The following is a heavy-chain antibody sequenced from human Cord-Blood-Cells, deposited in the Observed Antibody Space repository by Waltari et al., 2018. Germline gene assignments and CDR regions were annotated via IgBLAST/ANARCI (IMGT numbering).Heavy chain of an antibody. CDR3: ARGYCSSTSCNWFDP. V-gene: IGHV4-34*01. D-gene: IGHD2-2*01. Sequence: QVQLQQWGAGLLKPSETLSLTCAVYGGSSSGFSWSCIRQPPGKGLEWIGEINHSGSTNYNPSLKSRVTISVDTSKNQFSLKLSSVTAADTAVYYCARGYCSSTSCNWFDPWGQGTLVTVSS. CDR1: GGSSSGFS. J-gene: IGHJ5*02. CDR2: INHSGST.